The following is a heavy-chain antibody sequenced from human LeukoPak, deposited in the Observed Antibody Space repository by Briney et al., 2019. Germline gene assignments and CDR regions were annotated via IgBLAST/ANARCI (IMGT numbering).Heavy chain of an antibody. D-gene: IGHD6-6*01. CDR3: ARHELREQLVPCDY. CDR2: IYPGDSDT. V-gene: IGHV5-51*01. J-gene: IGHJ4*02. Sequence: AASLKISCKGSGSSFTSYWIGWVRPMPGKGLEWMGIIYPGDSDTRYSPSFQGQVTISADKSISTAYLQWSSVKASDTAMYYCARHELREQLVPCDYWGQGTLVTVSS. CDR1: GSSFTSYW.